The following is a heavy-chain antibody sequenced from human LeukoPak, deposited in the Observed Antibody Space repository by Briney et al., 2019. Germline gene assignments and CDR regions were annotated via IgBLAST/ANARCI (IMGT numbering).Heavy chain of an antibody. CDR1: GFTFSDYS. D-gene: IGHD6-13*01. J-gene: IGHJ4*02. CDR2: ISRGGDYT. CDR3: ARRGGSSRGSQGDDY. V-gene: IGHV3-11*03. Sequence: PGGSLRLSCAASGFTFSDYSMNWIRQAPGKGLEWVSHISRGGDYTNYADSVKGRFTISRDNARNSLFLQMNSLRAEDTAVYYCARRGGSSRGSQGDDYWGQGTQVTVSS.